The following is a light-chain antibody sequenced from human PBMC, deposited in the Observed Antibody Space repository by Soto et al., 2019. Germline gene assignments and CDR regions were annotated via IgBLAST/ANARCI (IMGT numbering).Light chain of an antibody. CDR1: QSINSN. Sequence: EIVMTQSPVTLSVSPGERATLSCRASQSINSNLAWYPQKPGQAPSLLIYGAFTRATGIPARFSGTGSGTEFTLTISSLQSEDLALYYCQQYNDWPLTFGQGTKVDIK. CDR2: GAF. CDR3: QQYNDWPLT. V-gene: IGKV3-15*01. J-gene: IGKJ1*01.